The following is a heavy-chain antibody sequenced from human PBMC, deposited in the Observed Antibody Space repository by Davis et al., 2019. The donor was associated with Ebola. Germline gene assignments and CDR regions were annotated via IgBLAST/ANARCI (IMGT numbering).Heavy chain of an antibody. D-gene: IGHD3-9*01. CDR1: GYSFTSFW. CDR2: IYPGDSDT. V-gene: IGHV5-51*01. J-gene: IGHJ4*02. CDR3: ARQGDILTGYADY. Sequence: GESLKISCKGSGYSFTSFWIAWVRQMPGKGLEWMGIIYPGDSDTRSSPSFQGQVTSSADKSISTAYLQWSSLKASDTAMYYCARQGDILTGYADYWGQGTLVTVSS.